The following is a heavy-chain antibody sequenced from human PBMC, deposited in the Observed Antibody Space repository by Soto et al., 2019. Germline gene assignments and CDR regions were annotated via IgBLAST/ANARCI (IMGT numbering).Heavy chain of an antibody. J-gene: IGHJ6*02. CDR1: DGSISSSSYY. D-gene: IGHD3-16*01. CDR2: IYYSGST. CDR3: AGHYDYVWGSGLMDL. Sequence: SETLSLTCTVADGSISSSSYYWGWIRQPPGKGLEWIGSIYYSGSTYYNPSLKSRVTISVDTSKNQFSLKLSSVTAADTAVYYCAGHYDYVWGSGLMDLWGQGTTVTVSS. V-gene: IGHV4-39*01.